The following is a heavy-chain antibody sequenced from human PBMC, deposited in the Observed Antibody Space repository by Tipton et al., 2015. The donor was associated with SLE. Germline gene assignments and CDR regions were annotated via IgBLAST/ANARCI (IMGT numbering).Heavy chain of an antibody. CDR1: GGSISSGSYY. CDR3: ARGFLEWLFDDAFDI. Sequence: TLSLTCTVSGGSISSGSYYWSWIRQPAGKGLEWIGRIYTSGSTNYNPSLKSRVTISVDTSKNQFSLKLGSVTAADTAVYYCARGFLEWLFDDAFDIWGQGTMVTVSS. J-gene: IGHJ3*02. CDR2: IYTSGST. D-gene: IGHD3-3*01. V-gene: IGHV4-61*02.